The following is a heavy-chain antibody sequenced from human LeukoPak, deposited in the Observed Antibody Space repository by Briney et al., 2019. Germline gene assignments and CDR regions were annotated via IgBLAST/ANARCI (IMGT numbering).Heavy chain of an antibody. D-gene: IGHD3-22*01. Sequence: GASVTVSCKASGYTFTSYGMSWVRQAPGQGLEWMGWISAYNGNTNYAQKLQGRVTMTTDTSTRTAYMELRSLRSDDTAVYYCARTDSSGYYYPPVFDYWGQGTLVTVSS. V-gene: IGHV1-18*01. J-gene: IGHJ4*02. CDR1: GYTFTSYG. CDR2: ISAYNGNT. CDR3: ARTDSSGYYYPPVFDY.